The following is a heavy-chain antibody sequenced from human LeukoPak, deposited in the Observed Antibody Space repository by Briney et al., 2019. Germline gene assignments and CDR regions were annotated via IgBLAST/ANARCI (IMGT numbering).Heavy chain of an antibody. CDR1: GFTFDNYR. V-gene: IGHV3-23*01. CDR3: TKRVKYAGTWDHVAD. Sequence: GGSLRLSCAASGFTFDNYRMSWVRQAPGKGLEWVSTVNADGGNTYYADSVKGRFTISRDNSKSTLILQMNSLRVEDTALYYCTKRVKYAGTWDHVADWGQGTLVTVSS. D-gene: IGHD2-2*01. CDR2: VNADGGNT. J-gene: IGHJ4*02.